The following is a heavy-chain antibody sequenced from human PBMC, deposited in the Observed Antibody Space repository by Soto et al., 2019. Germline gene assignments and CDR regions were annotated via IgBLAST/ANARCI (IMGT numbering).Heavy chain of an antibody. V-gene: IGHV1-18*01. CDR1: GCTFTSYG. D-gene: IGHD3-22*01. Sequence: ASVKVSCKASGCTFTSYGISWVRQAPGQGLEWMGWISAYNGNTNYAQKLQGRVTMTTDTSTSTAYMELRSLRSDDTAVYYCARDNSDYYDSSGYEFDYWGQGTLVAVSS. J-gene: IGHJ4*02. CDR3: ARDNSDYYDSSGYEFDY. CDR2: ISAYNGNT.